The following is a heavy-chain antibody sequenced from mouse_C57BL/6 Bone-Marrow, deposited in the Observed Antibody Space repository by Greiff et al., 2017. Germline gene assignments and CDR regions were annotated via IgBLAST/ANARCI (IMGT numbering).Heavy chain of an antibody. V-gene: IGHV6-6*01. CDR2: IRNKANNHAT. CDR1: GFTFSDAW. D-gene: IGHD2-3*01. J-gene: IGHJ4*01. CDR3: TRRRWLLYYAMDY. Sequence: EVQLVESGGGLVQPGGSMKLSCAASGFTFSDAWMDWVRQSPEKGLEWVAEIRNKANNHATYYAESVKGRFTISRDDSKSSVYLQMNSLRAEDTGIYYCTRRRWLLYYAMDYWGQGTSVTVSS.